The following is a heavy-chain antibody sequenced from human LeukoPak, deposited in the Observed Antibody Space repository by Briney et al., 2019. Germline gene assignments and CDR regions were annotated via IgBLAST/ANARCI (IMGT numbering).Heavy chain of an antibody. Sequence: GGSLRLSCAASGFAFSSYEMNWVRQAPGKGLEWVSYISSSGSTIYYADPVKGRFTISRDNAKNSLYLQMNSLRAEDMAVYYCAELGITMIGGVWGQGTMVTVSS. CDR3: AELGITMIGGV. J-gene: IGHJ3*01. CDR1: GFAFSSYE. D-gene: IGHD3-10*02. CDR2: ISSSGSTI. V-gene: IGHV3-48*03.